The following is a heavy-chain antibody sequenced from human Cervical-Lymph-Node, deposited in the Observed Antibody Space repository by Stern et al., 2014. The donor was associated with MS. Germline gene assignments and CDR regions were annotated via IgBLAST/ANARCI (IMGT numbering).Heavy chain of an antibody. CDR1: GASLSSLNYY. J-gene: IGHJ4*02. Sequence: VQLVESGPGLVKPSQTLSLTCTVSGASLSSLNYYWSWFRPRPGKGLEWIGFISYSGNTNYNPSLKSRVTVSADTSKTQFSLRLTSVTAADTAVYYCARDNGLRVEQFFDYWGQGILVTVSS. CDR2: ISYSGNT. CDR3: ARDNGLRVEQFFDY. D-gene: IGHD4-17*01. V-gene: IGHV4-31*03.